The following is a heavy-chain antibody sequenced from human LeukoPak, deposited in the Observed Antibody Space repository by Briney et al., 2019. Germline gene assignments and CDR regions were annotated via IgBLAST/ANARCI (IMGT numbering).Heavy chain of an antibody. CDR1: GGSFSGYY. V-gene: IGHV4-34*01. CDR3: ARDNFAARPPKATAFDI. Sequence: PSETLSLTCAVYGGSFSGYYWSWIRQPPGKGLEWIGEINHSGSTNYNPSLKSRVTISVDTSKNQFSLKLSSVTAADTAVYYCARDNFAARPPKATAFDIWGQGTVVTVSS. D-gene: IGHD6-6*01. J-gene: IGHJ3*02. CDR2: INHSGST.